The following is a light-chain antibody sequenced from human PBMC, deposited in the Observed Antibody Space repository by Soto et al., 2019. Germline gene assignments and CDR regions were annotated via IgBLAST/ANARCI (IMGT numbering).Light chain of an antibody. CDR2: DAY. CDR1: QSIRSW. Sequence: DIQMTHSPSILSSSVGDRVTITCRASQSIRSWLAWYQQKPGKAPKLLIYDAYSLESGVPSRFSGRRSGTEFTLTIAGLQPEDVATYYCQQYESYSPLTFGGGTKVDIK. CDR3: QQYESYSPLT. V-gene: IGKV1-5*01. J-gene: IGKJ4*01.